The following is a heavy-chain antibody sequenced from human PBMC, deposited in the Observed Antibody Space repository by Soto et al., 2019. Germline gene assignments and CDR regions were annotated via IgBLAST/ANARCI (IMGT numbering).Heavy chain of an antibody. CDR2: INHSGST. Sequence: SETLSLTCAVYGGSFSGYYWSWIRQPPGKGLEWIGEINHSGSTNYNPSLKSRVTISVDTSKNQFSLKLSSVTAADTAVYYCARGLLQTGTYDYWGQGTLVTVSS. J-gene: IGHJ4*02. CDR1: GGSFSGYY. D-gene: IGHD1-1*01. CDR3: ARGLLQTGTYDY. V-gene: IGHV4-34*01.